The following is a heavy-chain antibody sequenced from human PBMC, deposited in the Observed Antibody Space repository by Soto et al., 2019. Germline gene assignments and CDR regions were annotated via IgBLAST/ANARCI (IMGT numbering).Heavy chain of an antibody. CDR2: ISYDGSDR. CDR3: AKDRGGHIHGDKDYYHYSGMDV. Sequence: QVQLVESGGGVVQPGRSLRLSCAASGFTFSSYGMHWVRQAPGKGLEWVAVISYDGSDRYYADSVKGRFTISRDNSKNTLYLKRNSLRASDTAVDYCAKDRGGHIHGDKDYYHYSGMDVWGQGTTVTVSS. V-gene: IGHV3-30*18. J-gene: IGHJ6*02. D-gene: IGHD5-18*01. CDR1: GFTFSSYG.